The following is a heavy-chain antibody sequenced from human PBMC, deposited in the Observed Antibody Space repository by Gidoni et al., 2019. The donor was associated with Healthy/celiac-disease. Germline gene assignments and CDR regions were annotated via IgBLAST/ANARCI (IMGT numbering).Heavy chain of an antibody. CDR1: GGTFSSYA. D-gene: IGHD6-19*01. CDR3: ARDQVPGVVAGWDWFDP. Sequence: QVQLVQSGAEVKKPGSSVKVSCKASGGTFSSYAISWVRQAPGQGLEWMGGIIPIFGTANYAQKFQGRVTITADESTSTAYMELSSLRSEDTAVYYCARDQVPGVVAGWDWFDPWGQGTLVTVSS. V-gene: IGHV1-69*01. CDR2: IIPIFGTA. J-gene: IGHJ5*02.